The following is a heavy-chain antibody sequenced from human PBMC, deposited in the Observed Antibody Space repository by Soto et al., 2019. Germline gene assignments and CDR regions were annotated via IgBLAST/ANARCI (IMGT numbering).Heavy chain of an antibody. D-gene: IGHD2-15*01. CDR2: IIPILGIA. CDR1: GGTFSSYT. CDR3: ARVAYYYYGMDV. Sequence: GASVKVSCKASGGTFSSYTISWVRQAPGQGLEWMGRIIPILGIANYAQKFQGRVTITADKSTSTAYMELSRLRSDDTAVYYCARVAYYYYGMDVWGQGTTITVSS. V-gene: IGHV1-69*02. J-gene: IGHJ6*02.